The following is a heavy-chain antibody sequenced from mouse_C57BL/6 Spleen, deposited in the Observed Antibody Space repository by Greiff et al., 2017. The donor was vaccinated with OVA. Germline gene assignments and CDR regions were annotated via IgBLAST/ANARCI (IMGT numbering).Heavy chain of an antibody. V-gene: IGHV1-80*01. D-gene: IGHD1-1*01. CDR3: AATVVAGFDY. Sequence: QVHVKQSGAELVKPGASVKISCKASGYAFSSYWMNWVKQRPGKGLEWIGKIYPGDGDTNYNGKFKGKATLTADKSSSTAYMQLSSLTSEDSAVYFCAATVVAGFDYWGQGTTLTVSS. CDR2: IYPGDGDT. CDR1: GYAFSSYW. J-gene: IGHJ2*01.